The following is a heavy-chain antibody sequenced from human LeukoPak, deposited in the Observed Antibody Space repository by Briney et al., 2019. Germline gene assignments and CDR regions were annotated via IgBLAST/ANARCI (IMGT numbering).Heavy chain of an antibody. D-gene: IGHD4-17*01. CDR2: INSDGSST. CDR3: ARDYGDYVGYYYYYMDV. V-gene: IGHV3-74*01. J-gene: IGHJ6*03. CDR1: GFTFSSYW. Sequence: GGSLRLSCGASGFTFSSYWMHWVRQAPGKGLVWVSRINSDGSSTSYADSVKGRFTISRDNAKNTLYLQMNSLRAEDTAVYYCARDYGDYVGYYYYYMDVWGKGTTVTVSS.